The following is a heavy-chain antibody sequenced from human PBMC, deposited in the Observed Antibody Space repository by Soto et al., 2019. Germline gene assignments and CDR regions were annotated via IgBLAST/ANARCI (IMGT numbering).Heavy chain of an antibody. CDR3: ARHKHRNSGYYIDY. Sequence: SETLSLTCTVSGGSISSSSYYWGWIRQPPGKGLEWIGSIYYSGSTYYNPSLKSRVTISVDTSKNQFSLKLSSVTAADTAVYYCARHKHRNSGYYIDYWGQGPLVTVYS. CDR2: IYYSGST. CDR1: GGSISSSSYY. V-gene: IGHV4-39*01. D-gene: IGHD3-22*01. J-gene: IGHJ4*02.